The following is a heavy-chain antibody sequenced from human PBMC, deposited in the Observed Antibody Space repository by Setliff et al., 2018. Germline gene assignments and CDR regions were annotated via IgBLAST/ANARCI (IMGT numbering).Heavy chain of an antibody. CDR2: INPDGSIT. CDR1: GFTFSKYW. CDR3: ASIDWGENFYNTDV. V-gene: IGHV3-74*01. Sequence: PGGSLRLSCVGSGFTFSKYWMYWVRQVPGKGLVWVSRINPDGSITNYADSVRGRFTISRDNAKDTLYLQMNSLRGEDTAVYFCASIDWGENFYNTDVWGKGTTVTVS. J-gene: IGHJ6*03. D-gene: IGHD7-27*01.